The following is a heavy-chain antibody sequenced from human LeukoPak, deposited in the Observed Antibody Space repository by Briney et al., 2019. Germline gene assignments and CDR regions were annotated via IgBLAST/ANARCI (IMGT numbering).Heavy chain of an antibody. J-gene: IGHJ4*02. V-gene: IGHV4-34*01. Sequence: SETLSLTCAVYGGSFSGYYWSWIRQPPGKGLEWIGEINHSGSTNYNPSLKSRVTISVDTSKNQFSLKLSSVTAADTAVYYCAIRRANCGDYSDYWGQGTLVTVSS. CDR1: GGSFSGYY. D-gene: IGHD4-17*01. CDR2: INHSGST. CDR3: AIRRANCGDYSDY.